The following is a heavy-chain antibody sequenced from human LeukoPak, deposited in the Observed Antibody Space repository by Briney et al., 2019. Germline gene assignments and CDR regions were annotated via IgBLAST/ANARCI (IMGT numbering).Heavy chain of an antibody. V-gene: IGHV1-3*01. J-gene: IGHJ4*02. CDR3: ARDQSLGSYPDY. Sequence: AASVKVSCKASGYTFTSYAMHWVRQAPGQRLEWMGWINAGSGDTKYSQKFQGRVTFTRDTSASTAYMALSSLRFEDTAVYFCARDQSLGSYPDYWGQGTLVTVSS. CDR2: INAGSGDT. D-gene: IGHD3-10*01. CDR1: GYTFTSYA.